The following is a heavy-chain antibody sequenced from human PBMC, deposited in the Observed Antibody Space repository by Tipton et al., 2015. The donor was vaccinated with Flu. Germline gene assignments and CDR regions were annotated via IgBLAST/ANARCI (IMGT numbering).Heavy chain of an antibody. Sequence: LRLSCTVSGGSIRSSSYYWGWIRQPPGKGPEWIGSMLYGGSTYYNPSLESRVTISLDTSKNQFSLELSSVTAADTAVYYCARDDSGFNDYWGPGTLVTVSS. V-gene: IGHV4-39*07. CDR3: ARDDSGFNDY. J-gene: IGHJ4*02. CDR2: MLYGGST. CDR1: GGSIRSSSYY. D-gene: IGHD3-22*01.